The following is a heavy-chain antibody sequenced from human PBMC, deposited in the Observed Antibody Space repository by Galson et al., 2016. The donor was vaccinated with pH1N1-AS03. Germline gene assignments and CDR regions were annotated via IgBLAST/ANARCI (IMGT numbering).Heavy chain of an antibody. CDR2: IYSSGVT. CDR3: ARGPPFSP. CDR1: GDSIKSDTPS. J-gene: IGHJ1*01. Sequence: LSLTCAVSGDSIKSDTPSWNWIRQSPGKGLEWLGYIYSSGVTESNPSLRSRVSITIDTSKNQFSLKMTSVTAADTAVYYCARGPPFSPWGQGTLVTVSS. V-gene: IGHV4-30-2*06.